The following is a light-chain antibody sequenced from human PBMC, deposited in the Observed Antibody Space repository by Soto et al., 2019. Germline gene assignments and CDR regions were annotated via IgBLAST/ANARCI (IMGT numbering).Light chain of an antibody. CDR2: DSS. CDR3: QQRRDWPIT. Sequence: EIVLAQSPATLSLSPGEGATLSCRASQSISTHLAWYQHKPGPAPRLVIYDSSNRATGIPARFSGSGSGTDFTPTISSLEPEDVAVDYCQQRRDWPITFGQGTRLEIK. CDR1: QSISTH. J-gene: IGKJ5*01. V-gene: IGKV3-11*01.